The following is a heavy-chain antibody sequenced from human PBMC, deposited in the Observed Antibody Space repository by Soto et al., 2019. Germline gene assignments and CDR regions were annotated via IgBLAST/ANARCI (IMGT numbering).Heavy chain of an antibody. V-gene: IGHV4-30-2*01. Sequence: QLQLQESGSGLVKPSQTLSLTCAVSGGSISSGGYSWSWIRQPPGKGLEWIGYIYHSGSTYYNPYLTRRSPXAXDXXKNQFSLRLSSVTAADTAVYYSASAGGLGAVAADSWGQGTLVTVSS. CDR1: GGSISSGGYS. CDR2: IYHSGST. D-gene: IGHD6-19*01. CDR3: ASAGGLGAVAADS. J-gene: IGHJ4*02.